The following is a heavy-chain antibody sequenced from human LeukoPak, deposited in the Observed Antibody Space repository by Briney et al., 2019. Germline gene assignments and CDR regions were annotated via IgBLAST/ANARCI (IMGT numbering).Heavy chain of an antibody. V-gene: IGHV4-34*01. CDR1: GGSFSGYY. J-gene: IGHJ4*02. CDR2: INHSGST. D-gene: IGHD3-22*01. Sequence: SETLSLTCAVYGGSFSGYYWSWIRQPPGKGLEWIGEINHSGSTNYNPSLKSRVTISVDTSKNQFSLKLSSVTAADTAVYYCARVDDSSDQGGFDYWGQGTLVTVSS. CDR3: ARVDDSSDQGGFDY.